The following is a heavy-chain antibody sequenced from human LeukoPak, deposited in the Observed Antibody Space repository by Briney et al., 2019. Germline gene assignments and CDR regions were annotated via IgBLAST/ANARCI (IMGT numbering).Heavy chain of an antibody. D-gene: IGHD3-3*01. V-gene: IGHV4-34*01. J-gene: IGHJ5*02. CDR1: GGSFSGYY. CDR2: ISHSGST. CDR3: ARGPADYDFWSGYYGQRWFDP. Sequence: SETLSLTCAVYGGSFSGYYWSWIRQPPGKGLEWIGEISHSGSTNYNPSLKSRVTISVDTSKNQFSLKLSSVTAADTAVYYCARGPADYDFWSGYYGQRWFDPWGQGTLVTVSS.